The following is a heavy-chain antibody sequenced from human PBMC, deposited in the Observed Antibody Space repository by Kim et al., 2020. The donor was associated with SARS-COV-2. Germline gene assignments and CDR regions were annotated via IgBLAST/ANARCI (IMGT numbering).Heavy chain of an antibody. Sequence: SETLSLTCTVSGGSISSSSYYWGWIRQPPGKGLEWIGSIYYSGSTYYNPSLKSRVTISVDTSKNQFSLKLSSVTAADTAVYYCARHWSTFATPPQSSWFDPWGQGTLVTVSS. V-gene: IGHV4-39*01. J-gene: IGHJ5*02. CDR2: IYYSGST. D-gene: IGHD3-16*01. CDR3: ARHWSTFATPPQSSWFDP. CDR1: GGSISSSSYY.